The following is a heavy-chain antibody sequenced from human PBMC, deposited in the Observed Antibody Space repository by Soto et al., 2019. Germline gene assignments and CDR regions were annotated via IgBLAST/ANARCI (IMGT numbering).Heavy chain of an antibody. CDR1: GFTFSSNA. J-gene: IGHJ4*02. D-gene: IGHD1-1*01. CDR3: AKGENWNDSYYFDY. CDR2: ISGSGGST. V-gene: IGHV3-23*01. Sequence: EVQLLESGGGLVQPGGSLRLSCAASGFTFSSNAMSWARQAPGKGLEWVSAISGSGGSTYYADSVKGRFTISRDNSKNTLYLQMNSLRAEDTAVYYCAKGENWNDSYYFDYWGQGTLVTVSS.